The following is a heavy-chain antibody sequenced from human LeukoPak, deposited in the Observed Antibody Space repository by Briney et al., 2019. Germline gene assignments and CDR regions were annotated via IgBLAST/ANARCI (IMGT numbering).Heavy chain of an antibody. CDR1: GGSISSSSYY. Sequence: SETLSLTCTVSGGSISSSSYYWGWIRQPPGKGLEWIGSIYYSGSTYYNPSLKSRVTISVVTSKNQFSLKLSSVTAADTAVYYCARASGLLRADYYYYMDVWGKGTTVTVSS. V-gene: IGHV4-39*07. D-gene: IGHD1-26*01. J-gene: IGHJ6*03. CDR2: IYYSGST. CDR3: ARASGLLRADYYYYMDV.